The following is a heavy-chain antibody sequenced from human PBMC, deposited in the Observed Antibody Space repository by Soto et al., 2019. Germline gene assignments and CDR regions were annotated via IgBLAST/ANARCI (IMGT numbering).Heavy chain of an antibody. CDR3: AREVVAATNWFDP. CDR1: GGSISSYY. V-gene: IGHV4-59*12. D-gene: IGHD2-15*01. J-gene: IGHJ5*02. Sequence: SETLSLTCTVSGGSISSYYWSWIRQPPGKGLEWIGYIYYSGSANYNPSLKSRVTISVDTSKNQFFLKLSSVTAADTAVYYCAREVVAATNWFDPWGQGTLVTVSS. CDR2: IYYSGSA.